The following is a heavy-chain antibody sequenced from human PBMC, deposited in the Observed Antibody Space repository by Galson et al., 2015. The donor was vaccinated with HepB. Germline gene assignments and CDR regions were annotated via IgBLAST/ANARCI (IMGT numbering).Heavy chain of an antibody. CDR2: LSATGGST. D-gene: IGHD6-19*01. Sequence: SLRLSCAASAFLFNNYAMTWVRQAPGKGLEWVSTLSATGGSTYYADSVKGRFFISRDNSRNTLSLQMNSLRAEDTAVYYCAKSGSLAVAGTGDFDFWGQGTLVTVSS. CDR3: AKSGSLAVAGTGDFDF. CDR1: AFLFNNYA. V-gene: IGHV3-23*01. J-gene: IGHJ4*02.